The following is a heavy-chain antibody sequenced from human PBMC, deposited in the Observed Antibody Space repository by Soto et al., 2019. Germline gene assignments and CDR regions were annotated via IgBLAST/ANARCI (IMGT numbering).Heavy chain of an antibody. CDR1: GDSISSYY. Sequence: SETLSITCTVSGDSISSYYCTWIRQPPGKGLEYIGYIYYSGKTYYNPSLKSRVTISVDTSKNQFSLKLSSVTAADTAVYYCARVHLGITTTGTSYDLDYWGQGTLVTVSS. D-gene: IGHD3-9*01. V-gene: IGHV4-59*01. CDR3: ARVHLGITTTGTSYDLDY. J-gene: IGHJ4*02. CDR2: IYYSGKT.